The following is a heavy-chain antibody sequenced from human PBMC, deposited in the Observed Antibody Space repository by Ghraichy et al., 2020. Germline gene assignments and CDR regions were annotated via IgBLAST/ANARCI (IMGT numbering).Heavy chain of an antibody. D-gene: IGHD2-21*01. CDR3: ARRRQMWSAAEGDAFDI. Sequence: SQTLSLTCAVYVGSFSGYYWSWIRQPPGKGLEWIGEINPTGTTNNSPSLKSRLTMLVDTSKNQFSLKLKSVTAADTAMYYCARRRQMWSAAEGDAFDIWGQGTMVTVSP. CDR2: INPTGTT. V-gene: IGHV4-34*01. J-gene: IGHJ3*02. CDR1: VGSFSGYY.